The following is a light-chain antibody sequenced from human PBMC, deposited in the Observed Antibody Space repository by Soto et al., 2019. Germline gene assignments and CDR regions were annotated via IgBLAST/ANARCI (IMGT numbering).Light chain of an antibody. CDR3: CSYAGSYTWV. J-gene: IGLJ3*02. Sequence: QSALTQPRSVSGSPGQSVTISCTGTSSDVGAYISVSWYQQHPGKAPKVMIYDVSKRPSGVPDRFSGSKSGNTASLTISGLQAEDEADYYCCSYAGSYTWVFGGGTKVTVL. CDR1: SSDVGAYIS. CDR2: DVS. V-gene: IGLV2-11*01.